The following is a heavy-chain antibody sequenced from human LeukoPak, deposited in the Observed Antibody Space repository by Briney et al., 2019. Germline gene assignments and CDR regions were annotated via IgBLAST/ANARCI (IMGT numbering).Heavy chain of an antibody. Sequence: GGSLRLSCAAYGFTVSSNYMSWVRQAPGKGLEWVSVIYSGGSTYYADSVKGRFTISRDNSKNTLYLQMNSLRAEDTAVYYCARHLYSGSYYHFDYWGQGTLVTVSS. CDR2: IYSGGST. CDR1: GFTVSSNY. V-gene: IGHV3-53*01. J-gene: IGHJ4*02. D-gene: IGHD1-26*01. CDR3: ARHLYSGSYYHFDY.